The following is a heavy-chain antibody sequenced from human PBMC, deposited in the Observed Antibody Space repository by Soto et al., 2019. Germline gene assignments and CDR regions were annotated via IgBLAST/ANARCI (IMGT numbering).Heavy chain of an antibody. CDR1: GGSISSGGYY. Sequence: PSETLSLTCTVSGGSISSGGYYWSWIRQHPGNGLEWIGYIYYSGSTYYNPSLKSRVTISVDTSKNQFSLKLSSVTAADTAVYYCAREDCSGGSCPESVWGQGTTVTVSS. CDR3: AREDCSGGSCPESV. CDR2: IYYSGST. J-gene: IGHJ6*02. V-gene: IGHV4-31*03. D-gene: IGHD2-15*01.